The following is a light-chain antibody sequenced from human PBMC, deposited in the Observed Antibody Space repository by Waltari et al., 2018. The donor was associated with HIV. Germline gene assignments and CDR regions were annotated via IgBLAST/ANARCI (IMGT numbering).Light chain of an antibody. V-gene: IGLV2-8*01. CDR1: SSDVGGYAY. Sequence: QSALTQPASVSGSPGQSVTIPCSGTSSDVGGYAYVSWYQQHPGKAPKLIIYEVSKRPSGVPDRFSGSKSGNTASLTVSGLQAEDEADYYCSSHAGSNNYVFGTGTKVTVL. J-gene: IGLJ1*01. CDR3: SSHAGSNNYV. CDR2: EVS.